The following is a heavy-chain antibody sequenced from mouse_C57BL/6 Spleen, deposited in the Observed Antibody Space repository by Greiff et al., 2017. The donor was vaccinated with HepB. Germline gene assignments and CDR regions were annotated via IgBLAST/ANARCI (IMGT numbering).Heavy chain of an antibody. CDR3: ARRKLGRGAMDY. J-gene: IGHJ4*01. D-gene: IGHD4-1*01. CDR2: ISYDGSN. Sequence: VQLKESGPGLVKPSQSLSLTCSVTGYSITSGYYWNWIRQFPGNKLEWMGYISYDGSNNYNPSLKNRISITRDTSKNQFFLKLNSVTTEDTATYYCARRKLGRGAMDYWGQGTSVTVSS. CDR1: GYSITSGYY. V-gene: IGHV3-6*01.